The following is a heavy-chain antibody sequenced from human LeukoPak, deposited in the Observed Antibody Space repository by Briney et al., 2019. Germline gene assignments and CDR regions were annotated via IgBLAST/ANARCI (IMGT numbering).Heavy chain of an antibody. CDR2: TYYRSKWYN. V-gene: IGHV6-1*01. J-gene: IGHJ5*02. CDR1: GDSVSSNSAA. Sequence: SQTLSLTCAISGDSVSSNSAAWNWIRQSPSRGLEWLGRTYYRSKWYNDYAVSVKSRITINPDTSKNQFSLQLNSVTPEDTAVYYCARAWIAAAGPQTSANWFDPWGQGTLVTVSS. CDR3: ARAWIAAAGPQTSANWFDP. D-gene: IGHD6-13*01.